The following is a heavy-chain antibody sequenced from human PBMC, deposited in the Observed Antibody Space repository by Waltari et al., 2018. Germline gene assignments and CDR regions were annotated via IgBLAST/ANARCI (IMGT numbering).Heavy chain of an antibody. J-gene: IGHJ5*02. CDR1: GYTFTGYY. CDR2: INPNSGGT. CDR3: ARPYSERALYNWFDP. V-gene: IGHV1-2*06. Sequence: QVQLVQSGAEVKKPGASVKVSCKASGYTFTGYYMHWVRQAPGQGLEWMGQINPNSGGTNYAQKFQGRVTMTRDTSISTAYMELSRLRSDDTAVYYCARPYSERALYNWFDPWGQGTLVTVSS. D-gene: IGHD3-16*01.